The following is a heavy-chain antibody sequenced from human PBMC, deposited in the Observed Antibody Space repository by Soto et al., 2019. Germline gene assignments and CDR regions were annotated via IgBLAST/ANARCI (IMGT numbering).Heavy chain of an antibody. CDR1: GASITSGHYY. D-gene: IGHD3-10*01. CDR3: ARGVGFGYYYYHMDL. J-gene: IGHJ6*02. V-gene: IGHV4-61*01. Sequence: PSETLSLTCTVSGASITSGHYYWSWVRHHPGKGLEWIGYIYYSGSADYNPSLGSRVTISIDTSKNQFSLKLTSVTAADTAVYYCARGVGFGYYYYHMDLWGQGTTVTVSS. CDR2: IYYSGSA.